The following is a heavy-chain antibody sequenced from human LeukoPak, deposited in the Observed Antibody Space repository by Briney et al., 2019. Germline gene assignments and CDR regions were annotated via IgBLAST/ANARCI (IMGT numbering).Heavy chain of an antibody. CDR2: INPNSGDR. Sequence: GASVKVSCKASGYTFTGYYIHWVRQAPGQGLEWMGRINPNSGDRNYAQKFQGRVTMTRDTSISAAYMELSSLRSDDTAVCYCARGAAVGQTRDYWGQGTLVTVSS. D-gene: IGHD6-13*01. V-gene: IGHV1-2*06. J-gene: IGHJ4*02. CDR1: GYTFTGYY. CDR3: ARGAAVGQTRDY.